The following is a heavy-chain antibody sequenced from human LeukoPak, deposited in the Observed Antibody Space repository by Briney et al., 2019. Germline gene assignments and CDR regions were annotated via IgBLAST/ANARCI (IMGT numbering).Heavy chain of an antibody. V-gene: IGHV4-30-4*01. CDR1: GGSISSGDYY. J-gene: IGHJ5*02. D-gene: IGHD3-22*01. Sequence: SETLSLTCTVSGGSISSGDYYWSWIRQPPGKGLEWIAYMYYSGSTYYNPSLKSRVTMSADTSKNQFSLKLSSVTAADTAVYYCARPYYYDSRIDPWGQGTLATVSS. CDR2: MYYSGST. CDR3: ARPYYYDSRIDP.